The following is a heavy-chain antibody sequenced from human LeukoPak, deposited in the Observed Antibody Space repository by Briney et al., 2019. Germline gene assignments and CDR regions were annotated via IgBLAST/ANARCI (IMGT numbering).Heavy chain of an antibody. J-gene: IGHJ6*03. CDR2: IYYSGST. CDR1: GGSISSYY. CDR3: ARLLRFLEWPPYYMDV. D-gene: IGHD3-3*01. V-gene: IGHV4-59*08. Sequence: SETLSLTCTVSGGSISSYYWSWIRQPPGKGLEWIGYIYYSGSTNYNPSLKSRVTISVDTSKNQFSLKLSSVTAADTAVYYCARLLRFLEWPPYYMDVWGQGTTVTVSS.